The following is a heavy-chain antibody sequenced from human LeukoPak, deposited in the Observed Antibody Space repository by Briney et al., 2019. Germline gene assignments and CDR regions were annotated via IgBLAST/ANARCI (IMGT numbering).Heavy chain of an antibody. CDR1: GFTFSSYA. CDR3: AGDAHYYDSSGSEDY. Sequence: GGSLRLSCAASGFTFSSYAMHWVRQDPGKGLGWVVVISYDGSNKYYADSVKGRFTISRDNSKNTLYLQMNSLGAEDTAVYYCAGDAHYYDSSGSEDYWGQGTLVTVSS. J-gene: IGHJ4*02. D-gene: IGHD3-22*01. CDR2: ISYDGSNK. V-gene: IGHV3-30*04.